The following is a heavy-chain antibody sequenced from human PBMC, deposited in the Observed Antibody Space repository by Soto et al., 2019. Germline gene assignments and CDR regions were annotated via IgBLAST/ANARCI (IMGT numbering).Heavy chain of an antibody. CDR1: GFTFGTYG. CDR2: ISYDGSNK. D-gene: IGHD2-21*02. J-gene: IGHJ4*01. V-gene: IGHV3-30*18. CDR3: VKDRGHLVVVPAETVEK. Sequence: QVQLVESGGGVVQTGRSLRLSCAASGFTFGTYGMHWGRQAPGKGLEWVAVISYDGSNKYYADSVKGRFTISRDNSENTMYLQTRSLRAEDTHVYYCVKDRGHLVVVPAETVEKWGHGTLFTVSS.